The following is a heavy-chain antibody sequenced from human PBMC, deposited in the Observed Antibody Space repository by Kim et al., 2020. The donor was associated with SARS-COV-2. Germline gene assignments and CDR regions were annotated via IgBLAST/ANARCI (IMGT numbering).Heavy chain of an antibody. J-gene: IGHJ4*02. Sequence: SETLSLTCTVSGGSISSSSYYWGWIRQPPGKGLEWIGSIYYSGSTYYNPSLKSRVTISVDTSKNQFSLKLSSVTAADTAVYYCARDDIAAAGFDYWAQGT. D-gene: IGHD6-13*01. V-gene: IGHV4-39*07. CDR1: GGSISSSSYY. CDR2: IYYSGST. CDR3: ARDDIAAAGFDY.